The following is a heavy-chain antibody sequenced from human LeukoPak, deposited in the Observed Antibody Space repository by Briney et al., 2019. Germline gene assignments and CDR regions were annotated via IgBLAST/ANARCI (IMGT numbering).Heavy chain of an antibody. V-gene: IGHV3-23*01. D-gene: IGHD3-16*01. CDR3: AKGARLRLGEDFDY. J-gene: IGHJ4*02. Sequence: GGSLRLSCAASGFTFSSYAMSWVRQVPGKGLEWVSGGSGSGGSTYYVDSVKGRFTISRDNSKNTVYLQMNSLRAEDTAVYYCAKGARLRLGEDFDYWGQGTLVTVSS. CDR1: GFTFSSYA. CDR2: GSGSGGST.